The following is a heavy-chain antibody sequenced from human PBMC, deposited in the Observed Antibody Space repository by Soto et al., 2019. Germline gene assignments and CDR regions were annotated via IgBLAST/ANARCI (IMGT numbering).Heavy chain of an antibody. CDR1: GFTFSSYA. Sequence: EVQLLESGGDLVQPGGSLRLSCAASGFTFSSYAMSWVRQAPGKGPEWVSSMSGSGDNTYYADSVKGRFIISRDNSKNTLYLQMSSLRVDDTAVDYCAKGRTYNYANYFDPWGQGTLVTVSS. CDR3: AKGRTYNYANYFDP. CDR2: MSGSGDNT. J-gene: IGHJ5*02. V-gene: IGHV3-23*01. D-gene: IGHD1-1*01.